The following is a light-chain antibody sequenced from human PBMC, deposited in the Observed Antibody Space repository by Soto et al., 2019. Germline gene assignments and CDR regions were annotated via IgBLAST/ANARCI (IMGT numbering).Light chain of an antibody. V-gene: IGKV4-1*01. CDR1: QSVLYSSKNKNY. Sequence: DIVMTQSPDSLAVSLGERATINCKSSQSVLYSSKNKNYLSWYQQKPGQPPKLLIYWASTRESGVPDRFSGSGSGTDFTLTVSSLQAEDVAVYYCQQYYSTPWTFCQGAKVEIK. CDR2: WAS. J-gene: IGKJ1*01. CDR3: QQYYSTPWT.